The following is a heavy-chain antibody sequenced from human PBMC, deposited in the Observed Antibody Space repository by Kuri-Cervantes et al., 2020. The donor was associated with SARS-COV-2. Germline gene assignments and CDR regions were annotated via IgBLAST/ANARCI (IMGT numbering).Heavy chain of an antibody. CDR1: GFTFSSYS. J-gene: IGHJ4*02. CDR3: ARAGRWLQSTPFDY. D-gene: IGHD5-24*01. CDR2: ISSSSSYI. V-gene: IGHV3-21*01. Sequence: GESLKISCAASGFTFSSYSMNWVRQAPGKGPEWVSSISSSSSYIYYADSVKGRFTISRDNAKNSLYLQMNSLRAEDTAVYYCARAGRWLQSTPFDYWGQGTLVTVSS.